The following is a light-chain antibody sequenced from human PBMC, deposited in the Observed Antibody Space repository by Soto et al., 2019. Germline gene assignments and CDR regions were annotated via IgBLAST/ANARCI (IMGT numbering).Light chain of an antibody. J-gene: IGKJ1*01. V-gene: IGKV1-27*01. Sequence: DIQMTQSPSSLSASVGDRVTITCRASQGIRDYLAWYQQKPGKVPKLLISGASTLQSGVPSRFTASGSGTDFTLTISSLQPEDAATYYCQKYDSAPRTFGQGTKLDIK. CDR2: GAS. CDR3: QKYDSAPRT. CDR1: QGIRDY.